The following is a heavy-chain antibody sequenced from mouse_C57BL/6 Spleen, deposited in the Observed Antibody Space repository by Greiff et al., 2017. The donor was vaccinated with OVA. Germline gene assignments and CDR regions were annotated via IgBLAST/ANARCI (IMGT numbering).Heavy chain of an antibody. J-gene: IGHJ2*01. Sequence: EVKVEESGPELVKPGASVKISCKASGYSFTGYYMNWVKQSPEKSLEWIGEINPSTGGTTYNQKFKAKATLTVDKSSSTAYMQLKSLTSEDSAVYYCARSGDGSSYFDYWGQGTTLTVSS. CDR2: INPSTGGT. CDR3: ARSGDGSSYFDY. CDR1: GYSFTGYY. D-gene: IGHD1-1*01. V-gene: IGHV1-42*01.